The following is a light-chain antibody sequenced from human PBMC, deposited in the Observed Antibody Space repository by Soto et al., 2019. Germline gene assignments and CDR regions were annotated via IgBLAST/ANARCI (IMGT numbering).Light chain of an antibody. CDR3: HHHRVYPATC. CDR2: GAS. V-gene: IGKV3-20*01. CDR1: QSVSSNY. J-gene: IGKJ5*01. Sequence: EIVLTQSPGTLSLSPGERATLSCRASQSVSSNYLAWYQQKPGQAPRLLIYGASSRATGIPDRFRASASGTDFTRTNSRLEPEDSAVDYSHHHRVYPATCFGHGTRLEIK.